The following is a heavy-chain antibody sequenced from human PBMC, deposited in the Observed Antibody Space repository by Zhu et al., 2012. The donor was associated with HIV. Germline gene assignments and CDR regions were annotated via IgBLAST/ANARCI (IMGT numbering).Heavy chain of an antibody. Sequence: EVQLVESGGGLVQPGGSLRLSCAASGFTFSSYEMNWVRQAPGKGLEWVSYISSSGSTIYYADSVKGRFTISRDNAKNSLYLQMNSLRAEDTAVYYCARELPLSYSGYQGDAFDIWGQGQWSPSLQ. CDR3: ARELPLSYSGYQGDAFDI. CDR1: GFTFSSYE. J-gene: IGHJ3*02. CDR2: ISSSGSTI. D-gene: IGHD5-12*01. V-gene: IGHV3-48*03.